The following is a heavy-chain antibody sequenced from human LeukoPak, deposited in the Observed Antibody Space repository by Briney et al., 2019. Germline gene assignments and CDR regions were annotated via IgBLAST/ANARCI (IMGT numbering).Heavy chain of an antibody. CDR2: ISYDGSNK. CDR3: ARDSPAVYRSSTSCYKYFFDY. D-gene: IGHD2-2*02. Sequence: GRSLRLSCAASGFTFSSYVMHWVRQAPGKGLEWVAVISYDGSNKYYADSVKGRFTISRDNSKNTVYLQMNSLRPEDTAVYYCARDSPAVYRSSTSCYKYFFDYWGQGTLVTVSS. CDR1: GFTFSSYV. V-gene: IGHV3-30-3*01. J-gene: IGHJ4*02.